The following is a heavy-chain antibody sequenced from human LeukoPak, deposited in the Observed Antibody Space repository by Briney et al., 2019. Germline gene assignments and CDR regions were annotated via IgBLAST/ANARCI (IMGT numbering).Heavy chain of an antibody. CDR1: GFTFSSYG. CDR2: IRYDGSNK. Sequence: PGGSLRLSCAASGFTFSSYGMHWVRQAPGKGLKWVAFIRYDGSNKYYADSVKGRFTISRDNSKNTLYLQMNSLRTEDTAVYYCARDSNSDFWSGYYTNYFDYWGQGTLVTVSS. J-gene: IGHJ4*02. D-gene: IGHD3-3*01. CDR3: ARDSNSDFWSGYYTNYFDY. V-gene: IGHV3-30*02.